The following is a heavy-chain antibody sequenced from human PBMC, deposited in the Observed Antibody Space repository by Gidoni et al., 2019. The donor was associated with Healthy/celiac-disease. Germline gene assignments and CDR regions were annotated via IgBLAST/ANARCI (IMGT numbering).Heavy chain of an antibody. D-gene: IGHD4-4*01. CDR2: IYHSGST. Sequence: QLQLQESGSGLVKPSQTLSLTCAVSGGSISSGGYSWSWIRQPPGKGLEGIGYIYHSGSTYYNTALKSRVTIAVDRSKNQFSLKLSSVTAADTAVYYCARSSTVTDWYFDLWGRGTLVTVSS. CDR3: ARSSTVTDWYFDL. CDR1: GGSISSGGYS. V-gene: IGHV4-30-2*01. J-gene: IGHJ2*01.